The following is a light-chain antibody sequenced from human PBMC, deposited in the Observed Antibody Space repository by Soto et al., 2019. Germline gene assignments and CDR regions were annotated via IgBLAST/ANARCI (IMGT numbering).Light chain of an antibody. CDR3: HRYDRWT. CDR2: GAT. V-gene: IGKV3-20*01. J-gene: IGKJ1*01. CDR1: QSFNSID. Sequence: EIVLRQFQGTLLLSQGEKATSSSSASQSFNSIDLSWYQPNPGHAPRLHSEGATSSATGIPDRFSGSGSETDFTLTIIGLEPEEFAVYYCHRYDRWTFGQGTKVDNK.